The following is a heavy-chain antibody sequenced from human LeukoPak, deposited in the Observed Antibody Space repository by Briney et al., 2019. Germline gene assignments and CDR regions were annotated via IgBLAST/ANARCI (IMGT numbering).Heavy chain of an antibody. D-gene: IGHD3-22*01. V-gene: IGHV3-74*01. CDR3: ARGGSVVLDY. Sequence: GGCLRLSCAASGFTFSSYWMHWVRQAPGKGLVWVSRVNSDESSTNYADSVEGRFTISRDNAKNTVYLQVNGLRADDTAVYYCARGGSVVLDYWGQGSLVTVSS. CDR2: VNSDESST. J-gene: IGHJ4*02. CDR1: GFTFSSYW.